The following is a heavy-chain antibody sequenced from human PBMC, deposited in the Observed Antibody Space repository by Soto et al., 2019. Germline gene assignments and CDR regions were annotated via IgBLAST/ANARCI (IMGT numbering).Heavy chain of an antibody. Sequence: VQLVESGGGLVQPGGSLRLSCAASGFTFSSYGMHWVRQAPGKGLEWVAVISYDGTNKYYADSVKGRFTISRDSSKNTLYLEMNSLRAEDMAIYYCAKGEYYYGSGIPYYGMDVWGQGTTVTVSS. D-gene: IGHD3-10*01. V-gene: IGHV3-30*18. CDR1: GFTFSSYG. CDR3: AKGEYYYGSGIPYYGMDV. CDR2: ISYDGTNK. J-gene: IGHJ6*02.